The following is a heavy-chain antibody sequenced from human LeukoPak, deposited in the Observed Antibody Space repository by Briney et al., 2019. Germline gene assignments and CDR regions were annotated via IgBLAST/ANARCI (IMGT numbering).Heavy chain of an antibody. CDR2: INPDSGGT. Sequence: ASVKVSCKASGYTFIGYYIHWVRQAPGQGLEWMGWINPDSGGTKYAQKFQGRVTMTRDTSISTAYMELSRLKSDDTAEYFCARVMDTGGSSNFFDPWGQGTLVTVSS. CDR3: ARVMDTGGSSNFFDP. D-gene: IGHD2-8*02. CDR1: GYTFIGYY. V-gene: IGHV1-2*02. J-gene: IGHJ5*02.